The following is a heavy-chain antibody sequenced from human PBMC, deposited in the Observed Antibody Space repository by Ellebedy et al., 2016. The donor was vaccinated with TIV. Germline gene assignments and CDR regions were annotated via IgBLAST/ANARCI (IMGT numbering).Heavy chain of an antibody. CDR3: VRFSDI. CDR2: INPSGGST. CDR1: GGTFSSYA. V-gene: IGHV1-46*01. J-gene: IGHJ3*02. Sequence: AASVKVSCKASGGTFSSYAISWVRQAPGQGLEWMGIINPSGGSTSYAQKFQGRVTMTRDTSTSTVYMDLSSLRSEDTAVYYCVRFSDIWGQGTMVTVSS.